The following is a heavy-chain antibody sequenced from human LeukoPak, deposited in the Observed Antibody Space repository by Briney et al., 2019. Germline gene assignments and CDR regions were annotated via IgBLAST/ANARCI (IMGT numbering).Heavy chain of an antibody. V-gene: IGHV3-21*01. J-gene: IGHJ3*02. CDR1: GFTFSSYS. D-gene: IGHD5-18*01. CDR3: ARDFPPPGGYSYGNDAFDI. Sequence: PGGSLRLSCAASGFTFSSYSMNWVRQAPGKGLEWVSSISSSSSYIYYADSVKGRFTISRDNAKNSLYLQMNSLRAEDTAVYYCARDFPPPGGYSYGNDAFDIWGQGTMVTVS. CDR2: ISSSSSYI.